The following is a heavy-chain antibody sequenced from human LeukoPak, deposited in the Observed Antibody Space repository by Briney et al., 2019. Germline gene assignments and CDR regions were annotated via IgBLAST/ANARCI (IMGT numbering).Heavy chain of an antibody. J-gene: IGHJ4*02. Sequence: GGSLRLSCAASGFTFSSYAMHWVRQAPGKGLEWVAVISYDGSNKYYADSVKGRFTISRDNSKNTLYLQMNSLRAEDTAVYYCARGLGGPHSSGWTKPDYWGQGTLVTVSS. CDR3: ARGLGGPHSSGWTKPDY. CDR2: ISYDGSNK. D-gene: IGHD6-19*01. V-gene: IGHV3-30*14. CDR1: GFTFSSYA.